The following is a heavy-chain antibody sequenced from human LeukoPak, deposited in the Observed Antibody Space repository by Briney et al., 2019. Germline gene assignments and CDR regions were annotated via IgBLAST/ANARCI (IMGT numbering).Heavy chain of an antibody. CDR2: IYTSGST. Sequence: PSETLSLTCTVSGGSISSYYWSWIRQPPGKGLEWIGYIYTSGSTNYNPSLKSRVTISVDTSKNQFSLKLSSVTAADTAVYYCARLSYSSSFDYWGQGTLVTVSS. J-gene: IGHJ4*02. CDR3: ARLSYSSSFDY. D-gene: IGHD6-13*01. CDR1: GGSISSYY. V-gene: IGHV4-4*09.